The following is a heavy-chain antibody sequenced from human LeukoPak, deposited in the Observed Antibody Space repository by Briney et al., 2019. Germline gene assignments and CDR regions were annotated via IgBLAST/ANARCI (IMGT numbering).Heavy chain of an antibody. V-gene: IGHV3-48*03. CDR2: ISSTGTTI. Sequence: GGSLRLSCAPSGFTFSSYQMNWVRQAPGKGLEWVSYISSTGTTIQYADSVKGRFTISRDNAKNSLYLQMNSLRAEDTAVYYCAGGYCSGGTCYSARYWGQGTQVTVSS. CDR3: AGGYCSGGTCYSARY. J-gene: IGHJ4*02. D-gene: IGHD2-15*01. CDR1: GFTFSSYQ.